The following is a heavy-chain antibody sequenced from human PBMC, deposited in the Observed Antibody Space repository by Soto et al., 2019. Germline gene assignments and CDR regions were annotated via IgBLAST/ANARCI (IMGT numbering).Heavy chain of an antibody. CDR1: GFFFNNFG. J-gene: IGHJ4*02. Sequence: QVQLVDSGGGVVQPGTSLRLSCAASGFFFNNFGMHWVRQVPGKGLEWVAVISSDGSQKFYADSVKGRFIISRDNAKNTLYLQMNSLRAEDTALYFCAKDFKERQLLVLYWGQVTQVTVSS. D-gene: IGHD6-19*01. CDR2: ISSDGSQK. V-gene: IGHV3-30*18. CDR3: AKDFKERQLLVLY.